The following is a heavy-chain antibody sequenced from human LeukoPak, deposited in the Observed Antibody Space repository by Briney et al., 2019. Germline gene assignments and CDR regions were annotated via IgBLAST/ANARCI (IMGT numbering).Heavy chain of an antibody. V-gene: IGHV1-69*13. CDR1: GGTFSSYA. CDR3: ARAFYQQLVQYYYYYYYMDV. CDR2: IIPIFGTA. J-gene: IGHJ6*03. Sequence: GASVKVSCKASGGTFSSYAISWVRQAPGQGLEWMGGIIPIFGTANYAQKFQGRVTITADESTSTAYMELSSLRSEDTAVYYCARAFYQQLVQYYYYYYYMDVWGKGTTVTVSS. D-gene: IGHD6-13*01.